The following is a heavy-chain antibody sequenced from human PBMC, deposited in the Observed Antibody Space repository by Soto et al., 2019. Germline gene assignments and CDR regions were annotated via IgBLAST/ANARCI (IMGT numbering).Heavy chain of an antibody. CDR1: GFSLSSSVVG. D-gene: IGHD3-10*01. J-gene: IGHJ4*02. CDR2: IYWNDDK. Sequence: GPTLVIPTHTLTLTCTFSGFSLSSSVVGVGWIRQPAGKALELLALIYWNDDKRYSPSLKSRLTITKDTSKNQVVLTMTNMDPVDTAKYYCEHREVWFGEFLYFDYWGQGTLVTVSS. V-gene: IGHV2-5*01. CDR3: EHREVWFGEFLYFDY.